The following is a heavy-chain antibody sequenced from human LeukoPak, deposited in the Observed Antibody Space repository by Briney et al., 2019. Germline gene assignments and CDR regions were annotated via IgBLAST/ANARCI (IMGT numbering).Heavy chain of an antibody. V-gene: IGHV3-21*01. D-gene: IGHD6-19*01. J-gene: IGHJ4*02. CDR3: ARIAVAGPTGDY. CDR2: ISSSSSYI. Sequence: GGSLRLSCAASGFTFSSYSMNWVRQAPGKGLEWVSSISSSSSYIYYADSVEGRFTISRDNAKNSLYLQMNSLRAEDTAVYYCARIAVAGPTGDYWGQGTLVTVSS. CDR1: GFTFSSYS.